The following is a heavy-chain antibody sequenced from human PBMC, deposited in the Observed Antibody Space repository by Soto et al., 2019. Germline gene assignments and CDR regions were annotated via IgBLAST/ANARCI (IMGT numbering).Heavy chain of an antibody. CDR2: ISPGSRYP. CDR1: SLTFDDSY. J-gene: IGHJ5*02. CDR3: VRGGGGGLFDP. D-gene: IGHD2-15*01. V-gene: IGHV3-11*06. Sequence: PVCSMQISRACYSLTFDDSYMSWIRQAPGKGLEWLSYISPGSRYPAYADSVKGRFTISRDNAKRSLYLQMMSLTAEDTAIYYCVRGGGGGLFDPWGQGTMVTVP.